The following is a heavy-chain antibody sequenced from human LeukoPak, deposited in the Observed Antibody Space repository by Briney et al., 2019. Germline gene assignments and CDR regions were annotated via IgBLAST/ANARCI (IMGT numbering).Heavy chain of an antibody. CDR3: AELGITMIGGV. D-gene: IGHD3-10*02. Sequence: GGSLRLSCAASGFTFSSYAMSWVRQAPGEGLEWVSGFSGRGGSTYYADSVRGRFTISRDNSKNTLYLQMNSLRAEDAAVYYCAELGITMIGGVWGKGTTVTISS. J-gene: IGHJ6*04. CDR1: GFTFSSYA. V-gene: IGHV3-23*01. CDR2: FSGRGGST.